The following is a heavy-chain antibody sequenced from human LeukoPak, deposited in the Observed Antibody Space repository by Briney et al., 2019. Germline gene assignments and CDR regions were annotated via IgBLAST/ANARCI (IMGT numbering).Heavy chain of an antibody. V-gene: IGHV1-69*05. Sequence: SVKVSCKASGGTFSSHDISWVRQAPGQGLEWMGGITPMFGTAVYAQKFQGRVTMTRNTSISTAYMELSSLRSEDTAVYYCARGSDYYGSGSYGNWFDPWGQGTPVTVSS. CDR3: ARGSDYYGSGSYGNWFDP. CDR2: ITPMFGTA. J-gene: IGHJ5*02. CDR1: GGTFSSHD. D-gene: IGHD3-10*01.